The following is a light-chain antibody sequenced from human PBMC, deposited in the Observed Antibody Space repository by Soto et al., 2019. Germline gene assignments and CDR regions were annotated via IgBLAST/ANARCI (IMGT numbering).Light chain of an antibody. J-gene: IGKJ1*01. CDR2: KAT. CDR3: HQYNTDPTWT. CDR1: QSISNW. V-gene: IGKV1-5*03. Sequence: DIQMTQSPSTLSASVGDRVTITCRASQSISNWLAWYQQKPGKAPKLLIYKATSLETGVPSRFSGSGSGTEFTLTISSLQPDDVATYHCHQYNTDPTWTFGQGTTVEIK.